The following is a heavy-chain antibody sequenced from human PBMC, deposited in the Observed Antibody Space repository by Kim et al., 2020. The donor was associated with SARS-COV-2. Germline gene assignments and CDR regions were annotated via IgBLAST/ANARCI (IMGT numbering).Heavy chain of an antibody. D-gene: IGHD6-13*01. V-gene: IGHV1-3*01. CDR2: INAGNGNT. Sequence: ASVKLTCKASGYTFTSYAMHWVRQAPGQCLEWTGWINAGNGNTRYSQKFQGRVTITRDTSASTAYMELSSLRSEDTAVYYCAREVAAGTSYYFDYWGQRTLVNGSS. CDR3: AREVAAGTSYYFDY. CDR1: GYTFTSYA. J-gene: IGHJ4*02.